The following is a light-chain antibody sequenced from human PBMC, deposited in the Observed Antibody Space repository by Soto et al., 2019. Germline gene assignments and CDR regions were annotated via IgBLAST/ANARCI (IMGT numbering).Light chain of an antibody. J-gene: IGKJ1*01. CDR3: QQYNSYSWT. CDR1: QTISSW. V-gene: IGKV1-5*03. CDR2: KAS. Sequence: DIQMTQSPSTLSGSVGDRVTITCRASQTISSWLAWYQQKPGKAPKLLIYKASTLKSGVPSRFSGSGSGTEFTLTISNLQPEDFATYYCQQYNSYSWTFGQGTKVDIK.